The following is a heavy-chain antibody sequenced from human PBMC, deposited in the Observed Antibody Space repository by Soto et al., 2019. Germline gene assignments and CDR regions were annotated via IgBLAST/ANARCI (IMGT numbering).Heavy chain of an antibody. D-gene: IGHD3-10*02. Sequence: DSVKVSCKASGYTFTSYFISWVRQAPGQGLEWMGWISAYNGNTNYAQKLQGRVTMTTDTSTSTAYMELRSLGSDDTAVYYCARHGYVYYYYGMDVWGQGTTVTVSS. CDR2: ISAYNGNT. J-gene: IGHJ6*02. V-gene: IGHV1-18*01. CDR3: ARHGYVYYYYGMDV. CDR1: GYTFTSYF.